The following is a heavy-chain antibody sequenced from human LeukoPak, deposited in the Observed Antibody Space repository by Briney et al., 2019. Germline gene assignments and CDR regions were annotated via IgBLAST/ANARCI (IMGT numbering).Heavy chain of an antibody. Sequence: SETLSLTCTVSGGSISSYSWSWIRQPPGKGLEWIGYIYHSGSTYYNPSLKSRVTISVDRSKNQFSLKLSSVTAADTAVYYCARVVVGATTGFDYWGQGTLVTVSS. CDR3: ARVVVGATTGFDY. CDR2: IYHSGST. CDR1: GGSISSYS. V-gene: IGHV4-30-2*01. J-gene: IGHJ4*02. D-gene: IGHD1-26*01.